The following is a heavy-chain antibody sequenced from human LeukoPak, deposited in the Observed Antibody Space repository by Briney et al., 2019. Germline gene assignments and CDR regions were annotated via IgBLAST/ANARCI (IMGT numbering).Heavy chain of an antibody. CDR3: AKAVAAAGTGYFDY. CDR2: ISGSGGST. J-gene: IGHJ4*02. CDR1: RFTFSSYA. D-gene: IGHD6-13*01. Sequence: GGSLRLSCAASRFTFSSYAMSWVRQAPGKGLEWVSAISGSGGSTYYADSVKGRFTISRDNSKNTLYLQMNSLRAEDTAVYYCAKAVAAAGTGYFDYWGQGTLVTVSS. V-gene: IGHV3-23*01.